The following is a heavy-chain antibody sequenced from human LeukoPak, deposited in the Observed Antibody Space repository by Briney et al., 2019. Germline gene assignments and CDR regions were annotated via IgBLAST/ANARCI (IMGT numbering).Heavy chain of an antibody. Sequence: GESLKISCKGSGYSFTNYWIGWVRQMPGKGLEWMGIIYPGDSDTKYSPSFQGQVAISAAKSINSAYLQWSSLKASDTAMYYCARQYGSVSYDYWGQGTLVTVSS. J-gene: IGHJ4*02. D-gene: IGHD3-10*01. V-gene: IGHV5-51*01. CDR2: IYPGDSDT. CDR3: ARQYGSVSYDY. CDR1: GYSFTNYW.